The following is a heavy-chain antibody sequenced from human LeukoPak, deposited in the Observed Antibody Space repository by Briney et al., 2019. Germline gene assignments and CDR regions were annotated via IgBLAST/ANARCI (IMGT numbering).Heavy chain of an antibody. Sequence: ASVKVSCKASEYTFTGYYMHWVRQAPGQGLEWMGWINPNSGGTNYAQRFQDRVTMTRDTSISTAYMEVSRLRYDDTAVYYCARPLRVTMIRGAAFRASSDFDPWGQGTLVTVSS. CDR3: ARPLRVTMIRGAAFRASSDFDP. D-gene: IGHD3-10*01. CDR1: EYTFTGYY. J-gene: IGHJ5*02. CDR2: INPNSGGT. V-gene: IGHV1-2*02.